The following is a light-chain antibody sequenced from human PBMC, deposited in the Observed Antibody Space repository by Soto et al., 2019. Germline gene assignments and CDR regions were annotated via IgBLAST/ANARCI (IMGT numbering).Light chain of an antibody. CDR2: EAS. V-gene: IGKV1-5*01. CDR1: QSISSW. Sequence: DIQLTQSPSTLSASVGERATLTCGASQSISSWLAWYQQKPGKAPKLLIYEASSLESGVPSRFSGSGSGTEFTLTISSLQPDDFATYYCQQYNSYPRTFGRGTKVDIK. CDR3: QQYNSYPRT. J-gene: IGKJ1*01.